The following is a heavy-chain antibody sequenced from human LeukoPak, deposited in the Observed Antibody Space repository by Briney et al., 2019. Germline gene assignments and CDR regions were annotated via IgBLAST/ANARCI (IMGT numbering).Heavy chain of an antibody. CDR3: ARVSDISVAAYFDY. CDR2: INSDGINT. Sequence: GGSLRLSCAASGFTFSNYWMHWVRQAPGKGLVWVSRINSDGINTSYADSVKGRFTISRDNAKNSLYLQMNSLRAEDTALYYCARVSDISVAAYFDYWGQGTLVTVSS. J-gene: IGHJ4*02. CDR1: GFTFSNYW. V-gene: IGHV3-74*01. D-gene: IGHD6-19*01.